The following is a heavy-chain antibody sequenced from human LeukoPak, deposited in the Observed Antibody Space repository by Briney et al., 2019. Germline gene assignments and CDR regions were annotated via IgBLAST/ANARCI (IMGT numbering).Heavy chain of an antibody. J-gene: IGHJ5*02. D-gene: IGHD3-22*01. V-gene: IGHV3-74*01. Sequence: GGSLRLSCAASGFTFSSYWMHWVRQAPGKGLVWVSRINSDGSGTSYADSVKGRFTISRDNAKNTLYLQMNSLRVEDTAVYYCAREPLIYYYDSSGTFDPWGQGTLVTVSS. CDR2: INSDGSGT. CDR1: GFTFSSYW. CDR3: AREPLIYYYDSSGTFDP.